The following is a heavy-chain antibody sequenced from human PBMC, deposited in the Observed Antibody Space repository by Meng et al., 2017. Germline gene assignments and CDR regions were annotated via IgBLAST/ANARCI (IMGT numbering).Heavy chain of an antibody. CDR2: ISSSSSYI. CDR1: GFTFSSSG. J-gene: IGHJ4*02. V-gene: IGHV3-21*01. Sequence: GGSLRLSCAGSGFTFSSSGRNWVRQAAGKGLGWVSSISSSSSYIYYAASVKSRFTISRDNAKTSLYLQMNSLRAEDTAVYYCARDPAVKAVAGIDYWGQGTLVTVSS. CDR3: ARDPAVKAVAGIDY. D-gene: IGHD6-19*01.